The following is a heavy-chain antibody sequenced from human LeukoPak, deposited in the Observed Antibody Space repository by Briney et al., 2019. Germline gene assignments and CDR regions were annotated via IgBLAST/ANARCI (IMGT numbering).Heavy chain of an antibody. CDR2: IFYSGST. CDR1: GDSISRSPYY. CDR3: ARHGRGSPRDYYYYFMDV. J-gene: IGHJ6*03. V-gene: IGHV4-39*01. Sequence: SETLSLTCTVSGDSISRSPYYWGWIRQPPGKGLEWIATIFYSGSTYYNPSLNGRVTISVDTSKNQFSLKLSSVTAADTAVYYCARHGRGSPRDYYYYFMDVWGKGTTVTVSS.